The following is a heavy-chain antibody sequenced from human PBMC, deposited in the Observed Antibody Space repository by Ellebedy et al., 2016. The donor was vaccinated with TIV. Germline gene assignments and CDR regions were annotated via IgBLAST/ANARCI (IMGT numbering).Heavy chain of an antibody. CDR1: GYSFTAYF. D-gene: IGHD3-22*01. J-gene: IGHJ4*02. Sequence: ASVKVSCKTSGYSFTAYFLHWVRQAPGQGLEWMGRINPNSGDTTYAQKFLGRVTLTRDTSISTAYMGLSRLRSDDTAIYYSARAYYYDSIAYYFDSWGQGTLVTVSS. V-gene: IGHV1-2*06. CDR2: INPNSGDT. CDR3: ARAYYYDSIAYYFDS.